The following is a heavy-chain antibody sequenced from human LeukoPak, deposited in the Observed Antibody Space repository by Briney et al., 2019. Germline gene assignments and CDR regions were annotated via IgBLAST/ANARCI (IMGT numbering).Heavy chain of an antibody. CDR3: ARRILGPIDD. CDR2: IYPTGAT. V-gene: IGHV3-53*01. J-gene: IGHJ4*02. Sequence: PGGSLRLSCAASGVSVTSSYMTWVRQTPGKGLKWVSVIYPTGATYYADSVKGRFTISRDNSKNTVTLLRYSLRADDTALYYCARRILGPIDDWGQGTLVTVSS. CDR1: GVSVTSSY. D-gene: IGHD2/OR15-2a*01.